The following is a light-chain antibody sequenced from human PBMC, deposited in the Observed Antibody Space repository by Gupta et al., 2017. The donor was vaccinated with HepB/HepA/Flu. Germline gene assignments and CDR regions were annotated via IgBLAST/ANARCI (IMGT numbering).Light chain of an antibody. CDR1: NLGDKY. CDR2: HDY. V-gene: IGLV3-1*01. J-gene: IGLJ2*01. Sequence: SYELTQPPSVSVSPCQTASIPCSGDNLGDKYAFWFQQKPGQSPVLVIYHDYKRPSGFPGRFAGSNSGNTATMTIGGNQALDEDDYYCQEWDTNTAVFGGGTKLTVL. CDR3: QEWDTNTAV.